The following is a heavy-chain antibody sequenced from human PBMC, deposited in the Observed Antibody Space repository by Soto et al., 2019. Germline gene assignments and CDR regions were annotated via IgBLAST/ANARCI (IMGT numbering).Heavy chain of an antibody. CDR1: GGSISSSSYY. J-gene: IGHJ6*02. CDR3: ARVYDFWSGYRYYGMDV. Sequence: QLQLQESGPGLVKPSETLSLTCTVSGGSISSSSYYWGWIRQPPGKGLEWIGSIYYSGSTYYNPSLKSRVTISVDTSKNQFSLKLSSVTAADTAVYYCARVYDFWSGYRYYGMDVWGQGTTVTVSS. CDR2: IYYSGST. D-gene: IGHD3-3*01. V-gene: IGHV4-39*01.